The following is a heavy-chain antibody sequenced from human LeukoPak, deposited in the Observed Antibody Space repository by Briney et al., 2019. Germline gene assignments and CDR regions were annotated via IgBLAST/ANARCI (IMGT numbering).Heavy chain of an antibody. CDR3: ARGINYYYDSSGPFDY. D-gene: IGHD3-22*01. V-gene: IGHV3-11*01. CDR1: GFTFSDYY. Sequence: PGGSLRLSCAASGFTFSDYYMSWIRQAPGKGLEWVSYISSSGSTIYYADSVKGRFTISRDNAKNSLYLQMNSLRAEDTAVYYCARGINYYYDSSGPFDYWAREPWSPSPQ. CDR2: ISSSGSTI. J-gene: IGHJ4*02.